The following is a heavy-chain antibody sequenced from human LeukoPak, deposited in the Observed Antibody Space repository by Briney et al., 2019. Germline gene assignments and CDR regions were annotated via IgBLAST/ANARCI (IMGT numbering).Heavy chain of an antibody. CDR3: ARGSGGGSGAYYKDHYYGMDV. CDR1: DGSISSYY. CDR2: IFNSGST. V-gene: IGHV4-59*01. Sequence: PSETLSLTCTVSDGSISSYYWNWIRQPPGKGLEWIGNIFNSGSTDYNPSLKSRVTISVNTSKNQISLKLSSVTAADTAVYYCARGSGGGSGAYYKDHYYGMDVWGPGTTVTVS. D-gene: IGHD3-10*01. J-gene: IGHJ6*02.